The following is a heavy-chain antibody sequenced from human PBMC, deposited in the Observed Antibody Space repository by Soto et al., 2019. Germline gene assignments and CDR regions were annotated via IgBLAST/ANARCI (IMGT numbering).Heavy chain of an antibody. D-gene: IGHD3-22*01. J-gene: IGHJ6*02. V-gene: IGHV1-69*06. Sequence: QVQLQQSGAEVKKPGSSVKVSCKTSGGTFTTYVLSWVRQSPGQGLEWMGGIIPIYGSTFVPQKFQGRVTLTAEKSTSSAYMELSSLKSKDTAVYFCAVGYYTYDSSGYPGNFFHMVVWGQGTTVTVSS. CDR2: IIPIYGST. CDR1: GGTFTTYV. CDR3: AVGYYTYDSSGYPGNFFHMVV.